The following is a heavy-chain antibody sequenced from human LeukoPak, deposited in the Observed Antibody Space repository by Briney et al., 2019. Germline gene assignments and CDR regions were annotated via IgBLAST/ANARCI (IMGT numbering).Heavy chain of an antibody. J-gene: IGHJ4*02. Sequence: GGSLRLSCAASGFTFSSYGMHWVRQAPGKGLEGVAVIWYDGSNKYYADSVKGRFTISRDNSKNTLYLQMNSLRAEDTAVYYCAREVEMATMVFDYWGQGTLVTVSS. CDR1: GFTFSSYG. CDR3: AREVEMATMVFDY. CDR2: IWYDGSNK. D-gene: IGHD5-24*01. V-gene: IGHV3-33*01.